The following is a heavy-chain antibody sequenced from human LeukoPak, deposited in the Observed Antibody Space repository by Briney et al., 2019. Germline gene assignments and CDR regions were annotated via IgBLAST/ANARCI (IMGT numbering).Heavy chain of an antibody. CDR1: GGTFSSYA. D-gene: IGHD2-15*01. CDR3: ARSSGRTMEDY. Sequence: SVKVSCKASGGTFSSYAISWVRQAPGQGLEWMGRIIPILGIANYAQKFQGRVTITADKSTSTAYMELSSLRSEDTAVYYCARSSGRTMEDYWGQGTLVTVSS. J-gene: IGHJ4*02. V-gene: IGHV1-69*04. CDR2: IIPILGIA.